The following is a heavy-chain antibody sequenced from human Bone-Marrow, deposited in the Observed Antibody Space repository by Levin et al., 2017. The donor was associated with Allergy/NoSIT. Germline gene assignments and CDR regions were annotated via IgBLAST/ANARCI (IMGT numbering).Heavy chain of an antibody. D-gene: IGHD2-15*01. V-gene: IGHV3-33*01. CDR2: IWYDGSNK. CDR3: AREGCSGGSCYKFDY. Sequence: PGGSLRLSCAASGFTFSNYGMHWVRQAPGKGLAWVAVIWYDGSNKYYADSVKGRFTISRDNFENTLYLQMNSLRAEDTAVYYCAREGCSGGSCYKFDYWGQGTLVTVSS. J-gene: IGHJ4*02. CDR1: GFTFSNYG.